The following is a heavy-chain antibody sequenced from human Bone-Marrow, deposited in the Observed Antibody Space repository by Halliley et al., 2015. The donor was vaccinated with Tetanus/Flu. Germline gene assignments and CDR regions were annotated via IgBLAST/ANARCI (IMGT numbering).Heavy chain of an antibody. J-gene: IGHJ4*02. CDR2: ISGGGGAT. Sequence: AVSGFTFSSYAMSWVRQVPGKGLEWVSVISGGGGATYYADSVKGRFTISRDNSKNTLSLHMNSLRADDTALYYCAKDTIPLVGGVLDCWGQGSLVTVSS. V-gene: IGHV3-23*01. CDR1: GFTFSSYA. CDR3: AKDTIPLVGGVLDC. D-gene: IGHD3-10*01.